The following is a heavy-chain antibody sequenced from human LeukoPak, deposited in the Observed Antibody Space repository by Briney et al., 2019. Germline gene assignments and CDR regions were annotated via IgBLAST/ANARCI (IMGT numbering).Heavy chain of an antibody. CDR1: GYTFTGYY. D-gene: IGHD2-2*01. J-gene: IGHJ6*03. CDR2: INPNSGGT. V-gene: IGHV1-2*02. CDR3: ARDGEVIVVVPAAIEYYYMDV. Sequence: ASVKVSCKASGYTFTGYYMHWVRQAPGQGLEWMGWINPNSGGTNYAQKFQGRVTMTRDTSISTAYMELSRLRSDDTAVYYCARDGEVIVVVPAAIEYYYMDVWGKGTTVTVSS.